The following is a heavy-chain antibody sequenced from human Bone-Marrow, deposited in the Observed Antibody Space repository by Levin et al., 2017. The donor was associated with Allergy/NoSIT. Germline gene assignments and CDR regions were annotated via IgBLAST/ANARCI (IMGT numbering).Heavy chain of an antibody. Sequence: PGGSLRLSCAASGFIFDDYAMHWVRQVPGRGLEWVSSISWSSSSIVYEDSVKGRFTISRDNAKNSLYLELTNLRVDDTAFYYCVRGLKPSVVVTGIDAFGIWGQGTKVIVSS. CDR2: ISWSSSSI. V-gene: IGHV3-9*01. J-gene: IGHJ3*02. D-gene: IGHD2-21*02. CDR1: GFIFDDYA. CDR3: VRGLKPSVVVTGIDAFGI.